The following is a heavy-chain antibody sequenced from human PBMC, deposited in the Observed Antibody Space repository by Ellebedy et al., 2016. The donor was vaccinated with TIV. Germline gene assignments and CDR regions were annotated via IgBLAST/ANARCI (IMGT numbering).Heavy chain of an antibody. Sequence: GESLKISCAASGFTFSNSWMSWVRQAPGKGLEWVVNIKQDGSDKSYVDSVKGRFTISRDNAKNSLFLQMNSLSAEDTAVYYCARGVNTAMVRLTYFDYWGQGTLVTVSS. CDR1: GFTFSNSW. CDR2: IKQDGSDK. V-gene: IGHV3-7*03. CDR3: ARGVNTAMVRLTYFDY. D-gene: IGHD5-18*01. J-gene: IGHJ4*02.